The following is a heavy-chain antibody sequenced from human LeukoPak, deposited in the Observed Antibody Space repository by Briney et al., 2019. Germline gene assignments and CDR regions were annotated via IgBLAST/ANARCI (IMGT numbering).Heavy chain of an antibody. Sequence: SETLSLTCTVSGGSISSYYWSWIRQPPGKGLEWIGYIYYSGSTNYNPSLKSRVTISVDTSKNQFSLKLSSVTAADTAVYYCARVSGTARLGFYYYYMDVWGKGTTVTISS. CDR3: ARVSGTARLGFYYYYMDV. CDR1: GGSISSYY. J-gene: IGHJ6*03. D-gene: IGHD1/OR15-1a*01. CDR2: IYYSGST. V-gene: IGHV4-59*01.